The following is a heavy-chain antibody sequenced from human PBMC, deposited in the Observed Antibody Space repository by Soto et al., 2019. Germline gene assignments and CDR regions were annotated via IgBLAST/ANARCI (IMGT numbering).Heavy chain of an antibody. J-gene: IGHJ5*02. CDR2: ISYDGSNK. CDR1: GFTFSSYA. V-gene: IGHV3-30-3*01. D-gene: IGHD6-19*01. CDR3: ARDLEVAVAGA. Sequence: QVQLVESGGGVVQPGRSLRLSCAASGFTFSSYAMHWVRQAPGKGLEWVAVISYDGSNKNYADSVKGRFTISRDNSKNTLYLQMNSLRAEDTAVYYCARDLEVAVAGAWGQGTLVTVSS.